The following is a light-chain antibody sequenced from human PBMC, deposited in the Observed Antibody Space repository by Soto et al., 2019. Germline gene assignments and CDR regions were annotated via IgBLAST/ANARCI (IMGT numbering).Light chain of an antibody. CDR3: QQFNSYPPWT. V-gene: IGKV1-9*01. J-gene: IGKJ1*01. Sequence: DIPLTQSPSFLSASVGDRVTITCRASQVISSYLAWYQQNPGKAPKLLIYAASTLQSGVPSRFSGGGSGTEFTLTISSLQPEDFATYYCQQFNSYPPWTFGQGTKVEI. CDR2: AAS. CDR1: QVISSY.